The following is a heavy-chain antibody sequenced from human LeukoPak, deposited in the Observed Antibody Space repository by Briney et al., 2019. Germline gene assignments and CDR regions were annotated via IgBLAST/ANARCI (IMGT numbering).Heavy chain of an antibody. Sequence: PGGSLRLSCAASGFTFSRYGIHCVRQAPGKGLEWVAVISYDGSNKCYADSVKGRFTISRDNSKNTLCLQMNSLRAEDTAVYYCAKGGGSYYYTHLDYWGQGTLVTVSS. J-gene: IGHJ4*02. D-gene: IGHD1-26*01. CDR1: GFTFSRYG. V-gene: IGHV3-30*18. CDR2: ISYDGSNK. CDR3: AKGGGSYYYTHLDY.